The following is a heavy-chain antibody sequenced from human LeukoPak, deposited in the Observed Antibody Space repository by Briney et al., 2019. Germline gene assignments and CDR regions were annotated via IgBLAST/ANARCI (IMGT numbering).Heavy chain of an antibody. V-gene: IGHV1-18*01. Sequence: ASVKVSCKASGYTFTSYGISWVRQAPGQGLEWMGWISAYNGNTNYAQKLQGRVTMTTDTSTSTAYMELRSLRSDDTAVYYCAGPTSSGWPSYYYYYYGMDVWGQGTTVTVSS. CDR3: AGPTSSGWPSYYYYYYGMDV. CDR2: ISAYNGNT. D-gene: IGHD6-19*01. J-gene: IGHJ6*02. CDR1: GYTFTSYG.